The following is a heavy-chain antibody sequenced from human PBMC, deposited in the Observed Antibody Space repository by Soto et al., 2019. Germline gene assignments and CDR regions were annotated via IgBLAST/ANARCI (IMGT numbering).Heavy chain of an antibody. CDR1: GGSFSGYY. D-gene: IGHD2-2*02. Sequence: SETLSLTCAVYGGSFSGYYWSWIRQPPGKGLEWIGEINHSGSTNYNTSLKSRVTISVDTSKNQLSLKLSSVTAADTAVYYCARAGEGQYCSSTSCYTLYYFDYWGQGTLVTVSS. CDR3: ARAGEGQYCSSTSCYTLYYFDY. J-gene: IGHJ4*02. CDR2: INHSGST. V-gene: IGHV4-34*01.